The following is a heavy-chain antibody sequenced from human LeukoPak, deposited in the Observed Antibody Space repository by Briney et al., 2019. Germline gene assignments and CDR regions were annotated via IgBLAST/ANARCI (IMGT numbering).Heavy chain of an antibody. J-gene: IGHJ5*02. CDR3: ALLDKLLVSDP. V-gene: IGHV3-30-3*01. Sequence: GGSLRLSCAASGFTFSSYAMHWVRQAPGKGLEWVAVISYDGSNKYYADSVQGRFTNSRDNSRNTLSLQMNSLRAEDTAVYYCALLDKLLVSDPWGQGTLVTVSS. CDR1: GFTFSSYA. D-gene: IGHD3-10*01. CDR2: ISYDGSNK.